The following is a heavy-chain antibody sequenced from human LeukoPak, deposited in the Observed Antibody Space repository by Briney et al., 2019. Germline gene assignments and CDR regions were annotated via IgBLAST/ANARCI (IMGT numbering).Heavy chain of an antibody. CDR1: GFTFSNAW. CDR2: IKSKTDGGTT. Sequence: GGSLRLSCAASGFTFSNAWMSWVRQAPGKGXXXXXRIKSKTDGGTTDYAAPVKGRFTISRDDSKNTLYLQMNSLKTEDTAVYYCTTEPGFGFDYWGQGTLVTVSS. J-gene: IGHJ4*02. D-gene: IGHD3-10*01. V-gene: IGHV3-15*01. CDR3: TTEPGFGFDY.